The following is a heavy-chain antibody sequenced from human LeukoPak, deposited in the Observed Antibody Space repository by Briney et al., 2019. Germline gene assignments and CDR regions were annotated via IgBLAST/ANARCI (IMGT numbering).Heavy chain of an antibody. CDR1: GGSISIYY. J-gene: IGHJ5*02. V-gene: IGHV4-4*07. Sequence: SETLSLTCTVSGGSISIYYWSWIRQPAGKGLEWIGHIYTSGSTNYNPSLKSRVTMSVDTSKNQFSLKLSSVTAADTAVYYCARELYYYDSSGYSPQWFDPWGQGTLVTVSS. CDR2: IYTSGST. D-gene: IGHD3-22*01. CDR3: ARELYYYDSSGYSPQWFDP.